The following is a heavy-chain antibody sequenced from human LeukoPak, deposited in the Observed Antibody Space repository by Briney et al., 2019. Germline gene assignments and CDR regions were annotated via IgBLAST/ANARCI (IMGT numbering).Heavy chain of an antibody. CDR3: ARLLGGMVLPAY. J-gene: IGHJ4*02. CDR1: GFTFSDYY. Sequence: GSLRLSCAASGFTFSDYYMTWIRQPPGKGLEWVSYISSSSTYTNYADSVKARFTISRDNAKNSLYLQMNSLRAEDTAVYYCARLLGGMVLPAYWGQGTLVSVSS. CDR2: ISSSSTYT. V-gene: IGHV3-11*03. D-gene: IGHD3-10*01.